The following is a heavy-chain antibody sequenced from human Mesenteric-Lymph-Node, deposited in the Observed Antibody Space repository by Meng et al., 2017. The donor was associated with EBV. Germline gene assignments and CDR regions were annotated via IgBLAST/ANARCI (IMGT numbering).Heavy chain of an antibody. CDR1: ECNFTNYA. D-gene: IGHD3-16*02. CDR2: IIPIFGTA. V-gene: IGHV1-69*06. Sequence: VQLGQVGAERKKPGSSVKGSCQASECNFTNYAFSWVRQAPGQGLEWMGGIIPIFGTANYEQKFQGRVTITADKSTSTAYMELSSLRSEDTAVYYCARSFVGVIADYFEYWGQGTLVTVSS. J-gene: IGHJ4*01. CDR3: ARSFVGVIADYFEY.